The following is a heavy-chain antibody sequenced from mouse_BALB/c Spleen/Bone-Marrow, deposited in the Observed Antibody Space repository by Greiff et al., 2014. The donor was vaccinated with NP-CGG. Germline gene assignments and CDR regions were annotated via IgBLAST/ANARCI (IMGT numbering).Heavy chain of an antibody. J-gene: IGHJ4*01. CDR3: TRDQFITTATRAMDY. Sequence: EVMLVESGGGLVKPGGSLKLSCAASGFTFSSYVMSWVRQSPEKRLEWVAEIGSGGRYTYYPDTVTGRFTISRDNAKNTLYLEMSSLRSEDTAMYYCTRDQFITTATRAMDYWGQGTSATVSS. CDR1: GFTFSSYV. V-gene: IGHV5-9-4*01. CDR2: IGSGGRYT. D-gene: IGHD1-2*01.